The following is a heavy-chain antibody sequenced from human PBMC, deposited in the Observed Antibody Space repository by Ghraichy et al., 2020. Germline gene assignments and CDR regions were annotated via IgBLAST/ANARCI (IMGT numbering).Heavy chain of an antibody. Sequence: SVKVSCKASGGTFSTYAISWVRQAPGQGLEWMGGIMPIFGTANYAQNFQGRVTITADESTSTAYMELSSLRSEDTAVYYCARDQRGLSDSSGWHNPFDYWGQGTVVTVSS. CDR1: GGTFSTYA. V-gene: IGHV1-69*13. J-gene: IGHJ4*02. D-gene: IGHD6-19*01. CDR3: ARDQRGLSDSSGWHNPFDY. CDR2: IMPIFGTA.